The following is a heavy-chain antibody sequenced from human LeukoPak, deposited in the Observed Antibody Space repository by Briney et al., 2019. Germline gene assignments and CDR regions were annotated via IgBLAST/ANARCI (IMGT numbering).Heavy chain of an antibody. CDR1: GASISSYF. Sequence: SETLSLTCTVSGASISSYFWSWIRQPPGRGLEWIGYISYSGTTNFSPSLKSRVTISVDTSKNHFSLKLSSVTAADTAVYYCARLTPDYGDFGTFDYWGQGTLVTVSS. V-gene: IGHV4-59*12. CDR3: ARLTPDYGDFGTFDY. J-gene: IGHJ4*02. CDR2: ISYSGTT. D-gene: IGHD4-17*01.